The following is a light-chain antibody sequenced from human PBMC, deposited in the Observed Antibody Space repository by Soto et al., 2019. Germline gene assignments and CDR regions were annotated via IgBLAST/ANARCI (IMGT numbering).Light chain of an antibody. CDR3: QQYNSYSYT. J-gene: IGKJ2*01. V-gene: IGKV1-5*03. CDR2: KAA. CDR1: QSISSW. Sequence: DIQMTQCPSTLSASVEDRVTITCRASQSISSWLDWYQQQPGKAPKLLIYKAASLESGVPSRFSGSGSGTEFTLTISSLQLGDFATYDCQQYNSYSYTFGQGTKVDI.